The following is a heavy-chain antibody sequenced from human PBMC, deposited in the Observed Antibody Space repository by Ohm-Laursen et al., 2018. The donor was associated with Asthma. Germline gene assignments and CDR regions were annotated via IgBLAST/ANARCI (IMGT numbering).Heavy chain of an antibody. D-gene: IGHD3-10*01. J-gene: IGHJ6*02. CDR2: ISWNSGGI. CDR1: GFTFEDYA. V-gene: IGHV3-9*01. CDR3: AKDVKAYYGSGSYYAYHGMDV. Sequence: SLRLSCSATGFTFEDYAMHWVQQAPGKGLEWVSGISWNSGGIGYADSVKGRFTISRDNAKNSLYLQMDSLGPEDTALYYCAKDVKAYYGSGSYYAYHGMDVWGLGTTATVSS.